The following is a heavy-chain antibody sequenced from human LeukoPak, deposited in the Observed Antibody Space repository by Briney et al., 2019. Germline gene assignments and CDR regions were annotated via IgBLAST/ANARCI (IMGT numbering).Heavy chain of an antibody. V-gene: IGHV3-11*06. CDR2: TSGDGIHT. CDR3: ARPLGPGSGWFDP. D-gene: IGHD3-10*01. J-gene: IGHJ5*02. Sequence: PGGSLRLSCVASGFTFSDHYMTWIRQAPGKGLEWVSHTSGDGIHTNYADSVKGRFTISRDNAKNSLFLQVNSLRVEDTAVYYCARPLGPGSGWFDPWGQGTLVIVSS. CDR1: GFTFSDHY.